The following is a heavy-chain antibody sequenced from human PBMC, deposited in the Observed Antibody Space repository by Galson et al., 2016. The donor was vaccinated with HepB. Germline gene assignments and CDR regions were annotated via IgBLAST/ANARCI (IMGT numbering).Heavy chain of an antibody. CDR3: VAGAGWLPDY. Sequence: SLRLSCAVSGLTFNIQYMSWARQAPGKGLEWVANIEKDGSEENYVDSVKGRFTISGDNAKNSAYLQMNNVRAEDTAIYYCVAGAGWLPDYRGQGTLVSVSS. CDR1: GLTFNIQY. CDR2: IEKDGSEE. J-gene: IGHJ4*02. D-gene: IGHD6-19*01. V-gene: IGHV3-7*03.